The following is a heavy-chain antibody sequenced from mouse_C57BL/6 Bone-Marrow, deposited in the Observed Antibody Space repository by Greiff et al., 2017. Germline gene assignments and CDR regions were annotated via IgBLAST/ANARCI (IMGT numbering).Heavy chain of an antibody. J-gene: IGHJ3*01. V-gene: IGHV1-4*01. D-gene: IGHD4-1*01. CDR2: INPSSGYT. CDR1: GYTFTSYT. Sequence: QVQLQQSGAELARPGASVKMSCKASGYTFTSYTMHWVKQRPGQGLEWIGYINPSSGYTKYNQKFKDKATLTADKASSTAYMQLISLTSEDSEVYYCARWTGAGFAYWCQGTLVTVSA. CDR3: ARWTGAGFAY.